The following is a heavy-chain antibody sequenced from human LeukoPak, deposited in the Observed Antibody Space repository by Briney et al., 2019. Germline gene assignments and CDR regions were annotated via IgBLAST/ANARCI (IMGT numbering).Heavy chain of an antibody. V-gene: IGHV3-23*01. CDR2: ISGGGSSR. Sequence: GGSLRLSCAASGFAFSSYAMSWVRQAPGKGLEWGSAISGGGSSRYYGDSVKGRFTISRDNSKNTLYLQMNSLRAEDTAVYYCAKYLELPYWGQGTLVTVSS. J-gene: IGHJ4*02. CDR1: GFAFSSYA. D-gene: IGHD1-7*01. CDR3: AKYLELPY.